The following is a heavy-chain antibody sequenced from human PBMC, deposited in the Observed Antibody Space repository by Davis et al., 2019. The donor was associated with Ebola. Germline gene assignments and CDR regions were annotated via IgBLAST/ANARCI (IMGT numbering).Heavy chain of an antibody. V-gene: IGHV1-24*01. D-gene: IGHD6-19*01. J-gene: IGHJ3*02. CDR2: FDPEDGET. Sequence: ASVKVSCKVSGYTLTELSMHWVRQAPGKGLEWMGGFDPEDGETIYAQKFQGRVTMTEDTSTDTAYMELSSLRSEDTAVYYCATLRSSGWQRTNAFDIWGQGTMVTVSS. CDR3: ATLRSSGWQRTNAFDI. CDR1: GYTLTELS.